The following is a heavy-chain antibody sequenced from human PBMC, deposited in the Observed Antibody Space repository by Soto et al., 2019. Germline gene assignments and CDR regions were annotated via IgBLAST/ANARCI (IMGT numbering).Heavy chain of an antibody. Sequence: EVQLVESGGGLVQPGGSLRLSCAASGFTFSSYSMNWVRQAPGKGLEWVSYISSSSSTIYYADSVKGRFTISRDNAKNSLNLQMNSLRAEDTAVYYCASLQQLTAYSFDYWGQGTLVTVSS. V-gene: IGHV3-48*01. CDR1: GFTFSSYS. D-gene: IGHD6-13*01. CDR3: ASLQQLTAYSFDY. J-gene: IGHJ4*02. CDR2: ISSSSSTI.